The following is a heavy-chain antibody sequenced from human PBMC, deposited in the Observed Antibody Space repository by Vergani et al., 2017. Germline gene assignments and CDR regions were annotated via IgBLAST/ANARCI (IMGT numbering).Heavy chain of an antibody. CDR2: IIPIFGTA. D-gene: IGHD3-3*01. CDR3: ARGGTIVGVVEGDYGMDV. V-gene: IGHV1-69*06. CDR1: GGTFSSYA. J-gene: IGHJ6*02. Sequence: QVQLVQSGAEVKKPGSSVKVSCKASGGTFSSYAISWVRQAPGQGLEWMGGIIPIFGTANYAQKFQGRVTITADKSTSTAYMELSSLRSEDTAVYYCARGGTIVGVVEGDYGMDVWGQGTTVTVSS.